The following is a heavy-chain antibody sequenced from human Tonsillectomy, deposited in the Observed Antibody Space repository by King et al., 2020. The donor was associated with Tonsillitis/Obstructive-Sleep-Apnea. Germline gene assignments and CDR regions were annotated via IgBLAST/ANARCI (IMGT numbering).Heavy chain of an antibody. CDR1: GYTFTYRY. CDR3: ASSLAKDDAFDI. CDR2: ITPFNGNT. D-gene: IGHD1-26*01. Sequence: VQSGAEVKKTGSSVQVSCKASGYTFTYRYLHWVRQAPGQALEWMGWITPFNGNTNYAQMFQDRVTITRDRSMSTAYLELSSLRSEDTAMYFCASSLAKDDAFDIWGQGTMVTVSS. V-gene: IGHV1-45*02. J-gene: IGHJ3*02.